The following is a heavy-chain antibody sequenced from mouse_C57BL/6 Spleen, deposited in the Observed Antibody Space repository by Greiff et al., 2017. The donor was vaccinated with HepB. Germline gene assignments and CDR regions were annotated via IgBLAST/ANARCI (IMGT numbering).Heavy chain of an antibody. J-gene: IGHJ3*01. CDR3: ARYPSYYSNYSWFAY. Sequence: VQLQQSGAELVRPGSSVKLSCKASGYTFTSYWMDWVKQRPGQGLEWIGNIYPSDSETHYNQKFKDKATLTVDTSSSTAYMQLSSLTSEDSAVYYCARYPSYYSNYSWFAYWGQGTLVSVSA. V-gene: IGHV1-61*01. D-gene: IGHD2-5*01. CDR2: IYPSDSET. CDR1: GYTFTSYW.